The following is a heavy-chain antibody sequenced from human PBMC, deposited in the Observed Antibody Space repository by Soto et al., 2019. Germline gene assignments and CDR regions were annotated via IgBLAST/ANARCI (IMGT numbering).Heavy chain of an antibody. V-gene: IGHV3-33*01. CDR1: GFTFSSYG. CDR2: IRYDGSNK. D-gene: IGHD3-9*01. J-gene: IGHJ3*02. CDR3: ARVYSPPRGYDILTGYPHDAFDI. Sequence: GGSLRLSCAASGFTFSSYGMHWVRQAPGKGLEWVAVIRYDGSNKYNGDSVKGRFTISSDNSKNTLYLQMNSLRAEDTVVYYCARVYSPPRGYDILTGYPHDAFDIWGQGTMVTV.